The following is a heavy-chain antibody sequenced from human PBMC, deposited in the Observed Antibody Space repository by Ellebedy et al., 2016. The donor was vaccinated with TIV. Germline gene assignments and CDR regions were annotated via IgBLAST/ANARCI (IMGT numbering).Heavy chain of an antibody. V-gene: IGHV4-59*01. J-gene: IGHJ4*02. Sequence: SETLSLXXTVSGGSISSYYWSWIRQPPGKGLEWIGYIYYSGSTNYNPSLKSRVTISVDTSKNQFSLKLSSVTAADTAVYYCARGVRYDSSGYSTDYWGQGTLVTVSS. CDR2: IYYSGST. CDR3: ARGVRYDSSGYSTDY. D-gene: IGHD3-22*01. CDR1: GGSISSYY.